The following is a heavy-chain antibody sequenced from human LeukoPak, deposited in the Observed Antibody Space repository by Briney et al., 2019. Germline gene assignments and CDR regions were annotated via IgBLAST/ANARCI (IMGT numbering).Heavy chain of an antibody. J-gene: IGHJ4*02. CDR2: INGDGKDT. V-gene: IGHV3-74*01. CDR3: AGGSSSGWPDYFDH. D-gene: IGHD6-19*01. CDR1: GFILSTYW. Sequence: PGGSLRLSCAASGFILSTYWMHWVRQVPGKGLLWVSRINGDGKDTPYADSVKGRFTISRDNAKNMLYLQMNSLRVEDTGVYYCAGGSSSGWPDYFDHWGQGALVTVSS.